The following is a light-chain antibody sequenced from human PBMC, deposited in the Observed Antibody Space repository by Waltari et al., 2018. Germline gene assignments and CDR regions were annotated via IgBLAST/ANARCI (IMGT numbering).Light chain of an antibody. V-gene: IGLV2-14*01. CDR2: EVS. CDR1: SSDVGGYNY. J-gene: IGLJ1*01. Sequence: QSALTQPASVSGSPGQSITISCTGTSSDVGGYNYVSWYQQHPGEAPKLMIYEVSNRPAWVSNRCSGAKSGSTASLTSSGLQAEDEADYYCSAYTSSSTLGVFGTGTKGTVL. CDR3: SAYTSSSTLGV.